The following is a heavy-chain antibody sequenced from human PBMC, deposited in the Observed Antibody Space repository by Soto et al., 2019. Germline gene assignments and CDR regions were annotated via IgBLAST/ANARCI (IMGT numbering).Heavy chain of an antibody. CDR1: GFRFDKYA. V-gene: IGHV3-23*01. Sequence: GGSLRLSXTVSGFRFDKYAMTWVRQAPGKAPEWISAISGSGRSTYYADSVKGRFTISRDNSRDTLYLQMTSLRVDDTAVYFCAKDPLGGRNYYYFYLEYWGQGTLVTVSS. D-gene: IGHD3-16*01. CDR2: ISGSGRST. J-gene: IGHJ4*02. CDR3: AKDPLGGRNYYYFYLEY.